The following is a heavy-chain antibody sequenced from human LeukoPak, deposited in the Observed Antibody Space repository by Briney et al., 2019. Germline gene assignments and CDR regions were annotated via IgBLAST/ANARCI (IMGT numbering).Heavy chain of an antibody. CDR2: IHHSKGT. J-gene: IGHJ5*02. V-gene: IGHV4-34*01. CDR3: ARQGTMTRGGYWLDP. CDR1: GESISDYY. Sequence: SETLSLTCAVYGESISDYYWTWIRQFPGKGLEWIGEIHHSKGTNYNPSLKSRLTISVDTSKNQFSLKLSSVTAADTAVYYCARQGTMTRGGYWLDPWGQGTLVIVSS. D-gene: IGHD3-10*01.